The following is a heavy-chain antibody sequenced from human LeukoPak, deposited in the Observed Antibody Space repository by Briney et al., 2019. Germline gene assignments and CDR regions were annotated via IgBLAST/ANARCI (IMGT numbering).Heavy chain of an antibody. J-gene: IGHJ5*02. Sequence: PSETLSLTCTVSGGSISSYYWNWIRQPPGKGLEWIGYIYYSGSTNYNPSLKSRVIILVDTSKNQFSLKLSSVTAADTAVYYCARYPGIAAAGRFNWFDPWGQGTLVTVSS. D-gene: IGHD6-13*01. V-gene: IGHV4-59*01. CDR2: IYYSGST. CDR1: GGSISSYY. CDR3: ARYPGIAAAGRFNWFDP.